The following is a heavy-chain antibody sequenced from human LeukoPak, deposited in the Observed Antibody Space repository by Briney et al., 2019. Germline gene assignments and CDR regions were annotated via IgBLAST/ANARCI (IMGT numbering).Heavy chain of an antibody. D-gene: IGHD6-6*01. CDR2: INSNTGGT. V-gene: IGHV1-2*02. J-gene: IGHJ3*02. CDR3: ARDDSSSSANAFDI. CDR1: GYTFTGYH. Sequence: ASVKVSCKASGYTFTGYHMHWVRQAPGQGLEWMGWINSNTGGTNYAQEFQGRVTMTRDTSISTAYMDLSSLRSDHTAVYYCARDDSSSSANAFDIWGQGTMVSVSS.